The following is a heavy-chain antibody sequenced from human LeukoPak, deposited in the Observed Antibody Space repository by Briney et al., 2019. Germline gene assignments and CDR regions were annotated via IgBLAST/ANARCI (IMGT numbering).Heavy chain of an antibody. D-gene: IGHD3-10*01. V-gene: IGHV3-73*01. CDR2: IRSKANSYAT. J-gene: IGHJ6*03. CDR3: TSGMVRDMDV. CDR1: GFTFSGSA. Sequence: QAGGSLRLSCAASGFTFSGSAMHWVRQASGKGLEWVGRIRSKANSYATAYAASVKGRFTISRDDSKNTAYLQMNSLKTEDTAVYYCTSGMVRDMDVWGKGTTVTISS.